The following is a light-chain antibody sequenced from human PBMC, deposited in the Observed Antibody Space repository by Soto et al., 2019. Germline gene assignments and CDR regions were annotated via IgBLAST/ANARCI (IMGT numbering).Light chain of an antibody. CDR3: LQVNCYPLDIT. Sequence: DIQMTQSPSSLSASVGDRVTITCRASQSISSYLNWYQQKPGKAPKLLIYATSTLQSGVPSRFSGSGSGTEFNLTLSSLQPEAFETYYCLQVNCYPLDITFGGGTRVEI. CDR1: QSISSY. V-gene: IGKV1-39*01. CDR2: ATS. J-gene: IGKJ4*01.